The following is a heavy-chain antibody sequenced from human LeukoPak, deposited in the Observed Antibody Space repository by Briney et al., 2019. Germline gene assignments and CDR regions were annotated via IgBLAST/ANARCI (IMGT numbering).Heavy chain of an antibody. J-gene: IGHJ4*02. CDR2: ISGGGGDT. Sequence: GGSLRLSCAASGFAFSSYAMTWVRQAPGKGLEWVSTISGGGGDTYYADSVKGRFTISRDNSKNTLYLQMNSLRVEDTAVYYCAKDLVSRVATTYYFDYWGQGTLVTVSS. CDR1: GFAFSSYA. D-gene: IGHD5-12*01. V-gene: IGHV3-23*01. CDR3: AKDLVSRVATTYYFDY.